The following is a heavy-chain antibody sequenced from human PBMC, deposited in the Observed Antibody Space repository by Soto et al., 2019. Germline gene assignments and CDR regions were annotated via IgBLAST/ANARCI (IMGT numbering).Heavy chain of an antibody. V-gene: IGHV4-59*08. CDR2: IYYSGST. J-gene: IGHJ3*01. D-gene: IGHD3-10*01. CDR1: GGSISSYY. Sequence: SETLSLTCTVSGGSISSYYWSWIQQPPGKGLEWIGYIYYSGSTNYNPSLKSRVTISVDTSKNQFSLKLNSMTAADTAVYYCARALWFGEFPNDAFDFWGRGTMVTVS. CDR3: ARALWFGEFPNDAFDF.